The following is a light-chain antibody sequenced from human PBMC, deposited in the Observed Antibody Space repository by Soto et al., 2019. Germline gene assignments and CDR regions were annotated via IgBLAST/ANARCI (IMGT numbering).Light chain of an antibody. CDR2: SAS. CDR3: QQTNSFPIT. J-gene: IGKJ5*01. V-gene: IGKV1-12*01. CDR1: QGISNS. Sequence: DIQMTQSPSSVSASVGDRVTITCRASQGISNSLAWYQQKQGAAPNILIYSASSLPSGVPSRFRGSGSGTDFTPTISRLQPEDFETYYCQQTNSFPITFGQGTRLEIK.